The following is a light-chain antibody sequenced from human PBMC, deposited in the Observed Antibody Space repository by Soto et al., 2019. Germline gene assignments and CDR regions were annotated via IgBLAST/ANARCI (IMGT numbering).Light chain of an antibody. Sequence: SYELTHPPSVSAAPGKTATITCGGNNIGNLDVHWYQQKPGQAPVLVIFSDNDRPSGIPDRFSGSNSGNTATLTISRVDAGDEANYYCQVWDGSTDAVFGGGTKVTVL. CDR2: SDN. CDR3: QVWDGSTDAV. V-gene: IGLV3-21*04. CDR1: NIGNLD. J-gene: IGLJ2*01.